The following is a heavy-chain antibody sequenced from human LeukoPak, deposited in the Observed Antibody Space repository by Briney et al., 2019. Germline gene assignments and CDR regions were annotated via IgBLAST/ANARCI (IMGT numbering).Heavy chain of an antibody. J-gene: IGHJ3*02. CDR1: GGSISSYY. CDR3: ARGPYSYDSSGAFDI. CDR2: ISSSGST. V-gene: IGHV4-4*07. Sequence: PSETLSLSCTVSGGSISSYYWSWIRQPAGKGLEWIGRISSSGSTNYNPSLKSRVTISVDTSKNRFSLKLSSVTAADTAVYFCARGPYSYDSSGAFDIWGQGTMVTVSS. D-gene: IGHD3-22*01.